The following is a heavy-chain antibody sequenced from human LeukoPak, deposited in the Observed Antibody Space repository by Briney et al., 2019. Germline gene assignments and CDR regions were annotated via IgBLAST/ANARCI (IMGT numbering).Heavy chain of an antibody. J-gene: IGHJ4*02. CDR2: IKQDGSEK. CDR1: GFTFSSYW. Sequence: GGSLRLSCAASGFTFSSYWMSWVRQAPGKGLEWVANIKQDGSEKYYVDSVKGRFTISRDNAKNSLDLQMNSLRADDTAVYYCARDTLGEGEDANYAVYYFDYWGQGTVVTVSS. V-gene: IGHV3-7*01. CDR3: ARDTLGEGEDANYAVYYFDY. D-gene: IGHD4/OR15-4a*01.